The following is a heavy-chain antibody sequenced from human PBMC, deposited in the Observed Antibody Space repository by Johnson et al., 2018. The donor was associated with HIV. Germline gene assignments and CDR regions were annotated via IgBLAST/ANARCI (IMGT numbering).Heavy chain of an antibody. D-gene: IGHD6-6*01. CDR3: ARVVEAARVPLHDAFDI. V-gene: IGHV3-30*04. CDR2: ISYDGSNK. CDR1: GFTFSSYA. J-gene: IGHJ3*02. Sequence: QVQLVESGGGVVQPGRSLKLSCSASGFTFSSYALHWVRQAPGKGLEWVAVISYDGSNKYYADSMKGRSTISRDNTKNTLYLQINSLKTEDTAVYYCARVVEAARVPLHDAFDIWGQGTVVTVSS.